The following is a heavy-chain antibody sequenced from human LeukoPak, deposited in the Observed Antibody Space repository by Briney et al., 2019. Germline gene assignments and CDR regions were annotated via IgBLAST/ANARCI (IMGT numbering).Heavy chain of an antibody. CDR1: GFTVSSNY. V-gene: IGHV3-53*01. Sequence: PGGSLRLSCAASGFTVSSNYMSWVRQAPGKGLEWVSVIYSGGNTYYGDSVKGRFTSSRDNSKNTLYLQMNSLRAEDTAVYYCARVLAGPNWFDPWGQGTLVTVSS. CDR3: ARVLAGPNWFDP. CDR2: IYSGGNT. J-gene: IGHJ5*02. D-gene: IGHD6-19*01.